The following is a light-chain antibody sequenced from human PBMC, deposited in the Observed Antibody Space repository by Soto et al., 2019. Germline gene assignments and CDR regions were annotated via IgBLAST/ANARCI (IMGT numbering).Light chain of an antibody. V-gene: IGLV2-23*01. CDR1: SSDVGSYNL. CDR2: EGS. CDR3: CSYAGSRV. Sequence: QSALTQPASVSGSPGQSITISCTGTSSDVGSYNLVSWYQQHPGKAPKLVIAEGSKRPSGGSNRLSGSKYGSTASLTISGLQSEDEAAYDCCSYAGSRVFRGGTQLT. J-gene: IGLJ2*01.